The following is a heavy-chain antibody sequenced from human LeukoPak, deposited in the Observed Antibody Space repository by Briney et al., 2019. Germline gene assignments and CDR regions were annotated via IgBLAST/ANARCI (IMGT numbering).Heavy chain of an antibody. CDR1: GGSISSSSYY. CDR2: IYYSGST. D-gene: IGHD1-26*01. V-gene: IGHV4-39*01. Sequence: PSETLSLTCTVSGGSISSSSYYWGWIRQPPGKGLEWIGSIYYSGSTYYNPSLKSRVTISVDTSKNQFSLKLSSVTAADTAVYYCARLAGYSGSYYSVIYYFDYWGQGTLVTVSS. CDR3: ARLAGYSGSYYSVIYYFDY. J-gene: IGHJ4*02.